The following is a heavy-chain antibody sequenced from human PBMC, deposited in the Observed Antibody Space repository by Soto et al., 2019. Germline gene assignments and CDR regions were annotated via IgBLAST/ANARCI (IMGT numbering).Heavy chain of an antibody. V-gene: IGHV1-2*02. D-gene: IGHD2-2*01. J-gene: IGHJ5*02. CDR3: AREACSSNIAAGLLDP. CDR2: INPKNGDT. CDR1: GYFFNDYH. Sequence: ASVKVSCKTSGYFFNDYHMHWVRKAPGQGLEWMGWINPKNGDTNYAQKFQDRVTMTRDTSISTVYIELSRLTSDDTAVYYCAREACSSNIAAGLLDPWGQGTLVTGSS.